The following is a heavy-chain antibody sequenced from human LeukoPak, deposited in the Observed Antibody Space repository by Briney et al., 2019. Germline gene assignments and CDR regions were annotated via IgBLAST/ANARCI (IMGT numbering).Heavy chain of an antibody. Sequence: GGSLRLSCTASTFNFGSYAMTWVRQAPGKGLEWVSAISGSGGNTYYGDSVKGRFAISRDNSKNAPYLQMNSLRAEDTAVYYCAKEGRYDYGGNSDYWGQGTLVTVSS. CDR2: ISGSGGNT. CDR3: AKEGRYDYGGNSDY. J-gene: IGHJ4*02. CDR1: TFNFGSYA. V-gene: IGHV3-23*01. D-gene: IGHD4-23*01.